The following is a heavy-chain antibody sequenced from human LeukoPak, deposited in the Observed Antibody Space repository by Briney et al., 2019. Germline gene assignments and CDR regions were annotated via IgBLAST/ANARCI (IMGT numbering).Heavy chain of an antibody. CDR3: ARHQIQLWLLPGFDY. D-gene: IGHD5-18*01. Sequence: PSETLSLTCTVSGGSLNSGRDSWSWVRQSAGKGLEWIGRVSSTGSTNYNAALKSRVATSVDTSKNQFSLKLSSVTAADTAVYYCARHQIQLWLLPGFDYWGQGTLVTVSS. CDR2: VSSTGST. V-gene: IGHV4-61*02. CDR1: GGSLNSGRDS. J-gene: IGHJ4*02.